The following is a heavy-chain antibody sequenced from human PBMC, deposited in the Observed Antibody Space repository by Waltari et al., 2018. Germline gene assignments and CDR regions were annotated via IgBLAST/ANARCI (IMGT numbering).Heavy chain of an antibody. CDR2: INHSGST. V-gene: IGHV4-34*01. CDR1: GVSFSGYY. D-gene: IGHD1-26*01. Sequence: QVQLQQWGAGLLKPSETLSLTCAVYGVSFSGYYWSWIRQPPGKGLEWIGEINHSGSTNYNPSLKSRVTISVDTSKNQFSLKLSSVTAADTAVYYCARRKGGVDYWGQGTLVTVSS. CDR3: ARRKGGVDY. J-gene: IGHJ4*02.